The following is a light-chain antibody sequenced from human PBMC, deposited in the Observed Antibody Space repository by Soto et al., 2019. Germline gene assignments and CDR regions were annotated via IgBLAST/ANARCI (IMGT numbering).Light chain of an antibody. J-gene: IGKJ2*01. CDR2: KVS. CDR3: MQGTRWPYT. CDR1: QSLVYSDGNTY. V-gene: IGKV2-30*01. Sequence: VVMTQSPLSLPVTLGQPASISCRSSQSLVYSDGNTYLNWFQQSPGQSPRRLIYKVSNRDSGVPDRFSGSGSCAAFTLKISRVEAEDVGVYDCMQGTRWPYTCGQGTKLEIK.